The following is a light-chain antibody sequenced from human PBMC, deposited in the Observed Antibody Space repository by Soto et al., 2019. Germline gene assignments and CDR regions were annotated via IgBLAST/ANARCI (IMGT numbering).Light chain of an antibody. CDR2: HAA. V-gene: IGKV3-15*01. CDR3: QQYNNWPPWT. Sequence: EIVMTLSPATVSMSSWRSATLSCSTSQSVSDRLAWYQQKPGQDPRLLIYHAAARATGIPARFSGSGSGTEFTLTISGLQSADFAVYYCQQYNNWPPWTFGQGTKVDI. J-gene: IGKJ1*01. CDR1: QSVSDR.